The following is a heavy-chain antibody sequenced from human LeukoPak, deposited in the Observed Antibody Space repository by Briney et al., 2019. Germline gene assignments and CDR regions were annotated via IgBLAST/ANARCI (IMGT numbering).Heavy chain of an antibody. D-gene: IGHD6-13*01. Sequence: SETLSLTCTVSGGSISSYYWSWIRQPPGKGLEWIGYIYYSGSTNYNPSLKSRVTISVDTPKNQFSLKLSSVTAADTAVYYCARVGRTRGIAAAAPYFDYWGQGTLVTVSS. V-gene: IGHV4-59*01. J-gene: IGHJ4*02. CDR3: ARVGRTRGIAAAAPYFDY. CDR1: GGSISSYY. CDR2: IYYSGST.